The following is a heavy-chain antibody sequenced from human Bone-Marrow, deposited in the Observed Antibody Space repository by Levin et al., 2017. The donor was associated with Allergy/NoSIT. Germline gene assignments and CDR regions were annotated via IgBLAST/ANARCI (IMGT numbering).Heavy chain of an antibody. J-gene: IGHJ3*01. Sequence: GGSLRLSCAASGFAFRTSDMHWVRQAPAKGLEWVAIISSDGNAKKYADSVRGRFTISREDSRNTVYLQMNSLRAEDTAVYYCAKDLTATGKRAFDLWGQGTMVTVSS. D-gene: IGHD1-1*01. CDR1: GFAFRTSD. CDR3: AKDLTATGKRAFDL. CDR2: ISSDGNAK. V-gene: IGHV3-33*06.